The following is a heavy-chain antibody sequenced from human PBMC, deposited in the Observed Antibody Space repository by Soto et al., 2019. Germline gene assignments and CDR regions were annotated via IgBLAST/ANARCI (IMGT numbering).Heavy chain of an antibody. J-gene: IGHJ6*02. CDR2: IYYSGNT. CDR1: GGSISSGDYY. Sequence: SETLSLTCSVSGGSISSGDYYWNWIRQPPGKGLEWIGYIYYSGNTYYNPSLRSRVTMSLDRSENQFSLKLSFVTAADTAVYYCARDRYYGSWTYYNFYYGLDVWGQGNKVTVSS. V-gene: IGHV4-30-4*01. CDR3: ARDRYYGSWTYYNFYYGLDV. D-gene: IGHD3-10*01.